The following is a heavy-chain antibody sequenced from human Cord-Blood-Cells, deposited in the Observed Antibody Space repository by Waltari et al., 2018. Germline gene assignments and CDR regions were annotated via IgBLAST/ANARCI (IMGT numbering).Heavy chain of an antibody. CDR2: IYYSGST. CDR1: GGSISSSSYY. Sequence: QLQLQESGPGLVKPSEPLSLTCTVSGGSISSSSYYWDWIRPPPGKGLEWIGSIYYSGSTYYNPSLKSRVTISVDTSKNQFSLKLSSVTAADTAVYYCARQNTQFLHIVVVIAILDAFDIWGQGTMVTVSS. V-gene: IGHV4-39*01. J-gene: IGHJ3*02. CDR3: ARQNTQFLHIVVVIAILDAFDI. D-gene: IGHD2-21*01.